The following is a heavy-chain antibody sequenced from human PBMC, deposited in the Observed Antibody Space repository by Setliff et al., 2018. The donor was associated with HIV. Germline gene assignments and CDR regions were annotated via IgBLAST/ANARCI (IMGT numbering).Heavy chain of an antibody. CDR3: ARIYDSSAYYPHDAFDI. Sequence: GASVKVSCKISGYTLTELSIHWVRQAPGKGLEWMANFDPEDGETFYAQKFQGRVTMTRDTSISTAYMDLSRLRSDDTAVYYCARIYDSSAYYPHDAFDIWGQGTMVTVSS. CDR2: FDPEDGET. CDR1: GYTLTELS. J-gene: IGHJ3*02. V-gene: IGHV1-24*01. D-gene: IGHD3-22*01.